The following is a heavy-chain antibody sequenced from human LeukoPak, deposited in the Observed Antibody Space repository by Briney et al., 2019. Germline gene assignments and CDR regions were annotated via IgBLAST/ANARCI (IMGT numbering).Heavy chain of an antibody. Sequence: GGSLRLSCAASGFTFTNAWMSWVRQAPGKGLEWVGRVKSKTSGGTVDYAAPVKVRFTISRDDSKNTLWLQMNSLQTEDTAVYYCTAGVGSSDHDYWGQGTLVTVSS. CDR1: GFTFTNAW. CDR2: VKSKTSGGTV. CDR3: TAGVGSSDHDY. J-gene: IGHJ4*02. D-gene: IGHD1-26*01. V-gene: IGHV3-15*01.